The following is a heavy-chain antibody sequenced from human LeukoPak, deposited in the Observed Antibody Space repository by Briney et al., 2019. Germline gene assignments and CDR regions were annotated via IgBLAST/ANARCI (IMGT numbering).Heavy chain of an antibody. J-gene: IGHJ4*02. CDR3: ARGYDPPVFFSY. CDR1: GYTFTNYT. D-gene: IGHD3-16*01. CDR2: IDTNTGNP. Sequence: GASVKVSCKASGYTFTNYTLNWVRQAPGQGLEWMGWIDTNTGNPTYAQGFIGRFVFSLDTSVTTAYLQISSLKAEDTAVYYCARGYDPPVFFSYGARGPLVAVSS. V-gene: IGHV7-4-1*02.